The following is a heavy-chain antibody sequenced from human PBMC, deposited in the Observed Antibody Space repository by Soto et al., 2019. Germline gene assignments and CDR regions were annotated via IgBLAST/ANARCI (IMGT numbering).Heavy chain of an antibody. J-gene: IGHJ4*02. CDR3: ARGRYGDY. CDR1: GYAFTTYG. D-gene: IGHD1-1*01. Sequence: VHLVQSGAEVKKPGASVKVSCKGSGYAFTTYGITWVRQAPGQGLEWMGWISAHNGNTNYAQKLQGRVTVTRDTSTSTAYMELRSLGSDDTAVYYCARGRYGDYWGQGALVTVSS. CDR2: ISAHNGNT. V-gene: IGHV1-18*01.